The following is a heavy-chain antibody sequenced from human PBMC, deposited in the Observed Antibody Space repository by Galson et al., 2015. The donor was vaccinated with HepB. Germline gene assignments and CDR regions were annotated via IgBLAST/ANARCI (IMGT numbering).Heavy chain of an antibody. Sequence: SVKVSCKASGGTFSSYAISWVRQAPGQGLEWMGGIIPIFGTANYAQKFQGRVTITADESTSTAYMELSSLRSEDTAVYYCARGGTYYYGSGSYWGRADPYFDYWGQGTLVTVSS. CDR2: IIPIFGTA. D-gene: IGHD3-10*01. CDR1: GGTFSSYA. CDR3: ARGGTYYYGSGSYWGRADPYFDY. V-gene: IGHV1-69*13. J-gene: IGHJ4*02.